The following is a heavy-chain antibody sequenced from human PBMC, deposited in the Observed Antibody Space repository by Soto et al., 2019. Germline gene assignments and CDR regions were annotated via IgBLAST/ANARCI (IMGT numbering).Heavy chain of an antibody. CDR1: GGSISSGGYY. CDR3: ARVIGGGFDY. V-gene: IGHV4-31*03. D-gene: IGHD3-16*01. CDR2: IYYSGST. Sequence: QVQLQESGPGLVKPSQTLSLTCTVSGGSISSGGYYWSWIRQHPGKGLEWIGYIYYSGSTYYNPSLKSRVXIXXATSKNQCSLKLSSVTAADTAVYYCARVIGGGFDYWGQGTLVTVSS. J-gene: IGHJ4*02.